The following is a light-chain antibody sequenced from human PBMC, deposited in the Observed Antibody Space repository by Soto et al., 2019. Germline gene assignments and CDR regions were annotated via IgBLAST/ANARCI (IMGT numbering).Light chain of an antibody. J-gene: IGKJ1*01. V-gene: IGKV3-15*01. CDR2: GAS. CDR3: QQYNNWPPWT. CDR1: QSVSSN. Sequence: EIVVTQSRATLSVSPGERATLSCRASQSVSSNLAWYQQKPGQAPRLLIYGASTRATGIPARFSGSGSGTEFTLTISSLQSEDFAVYYCQQYNNWPPWTFGQGTKVEIK.